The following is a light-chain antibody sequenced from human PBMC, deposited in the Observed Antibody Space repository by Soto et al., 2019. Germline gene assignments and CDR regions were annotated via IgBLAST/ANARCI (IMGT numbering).Light chain of an antibody. V-gene: IGLV2-14*01. CDR3: RSYTSSNTVV. Sequence: QSALTQPASVSGSPGQSITISCTGTSRDVGGYVSWYQQHPGKAPKLMIYEVSNRPSRVSNRFSGSKSGNTASLTISGLQAEDEADYYCRSYTSSNTVVFGGGTKLTVL. J-gene: IGLJ2*01. CDR2: EVS. CDR1: SRDVGGY.